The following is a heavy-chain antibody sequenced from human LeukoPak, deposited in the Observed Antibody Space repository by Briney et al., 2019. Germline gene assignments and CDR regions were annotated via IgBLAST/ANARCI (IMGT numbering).Heavy chain of an antibody. D-gene: IGHD6-19*01. V-gene: IGHV3-23*01. CDR2: ISGSGGNT. CDR1: GFTFSSYG. J-gene: IGHJ4*02. Sequence: QTGGSLRLSCAASGFTFSSYGMSWVRQAPGKGLEWVSAISGSGGNTYYADSVKGRFTISRDNSKNTLYLQMNSLRAEDTAVYYCARINVFGYSSGWYLRSLDYWGQGTLVTVSS. CDR3: ARINVFGYSSGWYLRSLDY.